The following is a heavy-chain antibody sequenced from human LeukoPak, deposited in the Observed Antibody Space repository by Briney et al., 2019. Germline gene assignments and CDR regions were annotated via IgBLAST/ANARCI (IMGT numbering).Heavy chain of an antibody. V-gene: IGHV4-38-2*01. Sequence: SETLSLTCAVAGYSISSGYYWGWIRQPPGKGLEGIGGIYHSGSTYYNPSPKMRVTTSGDTSTNQFSLRLGSVAAADTAVYYCARSSGSYLDAFDIWGQGTMVTVSS. CDR1: GYSISSGYY. J-gene: IGHJ3*02. D-gene: IGHD1-26*01. CDR3: ARSSGSYLDAFDI. CDR2: IYHSGST.